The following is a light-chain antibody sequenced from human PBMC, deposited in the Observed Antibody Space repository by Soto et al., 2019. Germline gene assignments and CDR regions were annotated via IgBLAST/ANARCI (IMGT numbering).Light chain of an antibody. J-gene: IGLJ2*01. CDR3: QVWDSSSDHFVV. Sequence: SYELTQPPSVSVAPGKTARITCGGNNIGSKSVHWYQQKPGQAPVLVIYYDCDRPSGIPERFSGANSGNTATLTISRVEAGDEADYYCQVWDSSSDHFVVFGGGTKLTVL. CDR1: NIGSKS. CDR2: YDC. V-gene: IGLV3-21*04.